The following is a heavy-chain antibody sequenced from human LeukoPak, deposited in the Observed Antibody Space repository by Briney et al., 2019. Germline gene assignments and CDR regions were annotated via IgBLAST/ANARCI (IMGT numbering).Heavy chain of an antibody. Sequence: GGSLRLSCAASGFTFSDYYMSWLSQAQGKGLERVSYISSSGSTIYYADSVKGRFTISRDNAKNSLYLQMNSLRAEDTAVYYCARDLYYYGSGSYYYFDYWGQGTLVTVSS. CDR1: GFTFSDYY. CDR2: ISSSGSTI. V-gene: IGHV3-11*04. D-gene: IGHD3-10*01. CDR3: ARDLYYYGSGSYYYFDY. J-gene: IGHJ4*02.